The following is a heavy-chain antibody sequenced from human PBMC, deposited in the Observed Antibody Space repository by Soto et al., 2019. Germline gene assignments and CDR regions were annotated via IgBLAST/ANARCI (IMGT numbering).Heavy chain of an antibody. J-gene: IGHJ6*02. V-gene: IGHV3-30*04. CDR2: ISFDGSNK. CDR1: GFTFSRYP. Sequence: QMQLVQSGGGVVQPGRSLRLACAASGFTFSRYPMHWVRQAPGKGLEWVAVISFDGSNKFYADSVKGRFTISKDNSQNTLYLQMNDLRHEDTAVYYCARLPGPLVSVLYIYPLDARESPSDVDISGQGTTVTVSS. CDR3: ARLPGPLVSVLYIYPLDARESPSDVDI. D-gene: IGHD2-21*02.